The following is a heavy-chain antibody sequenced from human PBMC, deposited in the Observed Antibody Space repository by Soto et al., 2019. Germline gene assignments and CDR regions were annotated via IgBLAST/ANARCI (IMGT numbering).Heavy chain of an antibody. V-gene: IGHV3-74*01. CDR3: ARGGFGNYYNDY. D-gene: IGHD3-10*01. CDR2: IKGDGTIT. Sequence: EVQLVESGGGLVQPGGSLRLSCAASGFTFSRDWMHWVRQSPGKGLVWVSRIKGDGTITNYADSVKGRFTTSRDNAKNTVYLQLNSLTTEDTAVYYCARGGFGNYYNDYWGQGTLVTVSS. J-gene: IGHJ4*02. CDR1: GFTFSRDW.